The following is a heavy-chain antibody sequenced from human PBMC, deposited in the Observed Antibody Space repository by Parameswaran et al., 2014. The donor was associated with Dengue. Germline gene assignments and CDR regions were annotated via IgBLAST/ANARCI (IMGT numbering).Heavy chain of an antibody. J-gene: IGHJ4*02. CDR2: INYSGST. V-gene: IGHV4-34*01. Sequence: RWIRQPPGKGLEWIGEINYSGSTNYNPSLESRVTISVDTSKNQFSLKLNSVTAADTAVYYCARPFRRDAYKGARFDSWGQGTLVTVSS. CDR3: ARPFRRDAYKGARFDS. D-gene: IGHD5-24*01.